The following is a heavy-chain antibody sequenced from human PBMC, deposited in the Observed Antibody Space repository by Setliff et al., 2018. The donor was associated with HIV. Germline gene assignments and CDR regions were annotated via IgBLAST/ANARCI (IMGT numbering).Heavy chain of an antibody. Sequence: SETLSLTCTVSGGSISSSSYSWGWIRQPPGKGLEWIVSLPHSGVTYYNPSLRSRVTTSVDTSKNQFSLKLRSVTAADTAVYYCARGGATGTTRLDYWGQGTLVTVSS. D-gene: IGHD1-7*01. CDR2: LPHSGVT. CDR1: GGSISSSSYS. J-gene: IGHJ4*02. CDR3: ARGGATGTTRLDY. V-gene: IGHV4-39*01.